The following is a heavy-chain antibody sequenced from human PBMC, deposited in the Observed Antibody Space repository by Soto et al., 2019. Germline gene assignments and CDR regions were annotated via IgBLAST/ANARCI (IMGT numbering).Heavy chain of an antibody. D-gene: IGHD3-3*01. Sequence: GGSLRLSCAASGFTFSSYSMNWVRQAPGKGLEWVSYISSSSSTIYYAASVKGRFTISRDNAKNSLYLQMNSLRDEDTAVYYCARDEDREWLFYYYYGMDVWGQGTTVTVSS. CDR1: GFTFSSYS. J-gene: IGHJ6*02. CDR3: ARDEDREWLFYYYYGMDV. CDR2: ISSSSSTI. V-gene: IGHV3-48*02.